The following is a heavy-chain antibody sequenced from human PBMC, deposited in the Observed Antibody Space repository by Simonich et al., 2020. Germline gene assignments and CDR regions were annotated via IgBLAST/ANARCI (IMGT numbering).Heavy chain of an antibody. CDR2: IYYSGST. J-gene: IGHJ4*02. Sequence: QVQLQESGPGLVKPSQTLSLTCTVSGASISSYYWSWIRQPPRKGLEWIGYIYYSGSTNYNPSLKRRVTISVDTSKNQFSLKLSSVTAADTAVYYCARLPDYWGQGTLVTVSS. CDR1: GASISSYY. CDR3: ARLPDY. V-gene: IGHV4-59*08.